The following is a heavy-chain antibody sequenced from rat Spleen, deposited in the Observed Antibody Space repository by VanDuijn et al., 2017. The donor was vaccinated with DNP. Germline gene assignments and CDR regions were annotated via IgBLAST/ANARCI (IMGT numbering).Heavy chain of an antibody. D-gene: IGHD1-5*01. Sequence: EVQLVESGGDLVQPGGSLKLSCVASGFTFSNYWMAWIRQVPGKGLEWVAAITSSGGRTYHGDSVKGRFTISRDNAESTLYLQMDSLRSEDTATYYCARHRGAVFAYWGQGTLVTVSS. V-gene: IGHV5-31*01. CDR3: ARHRGAVFAY. CDR1: GFTFSNYW. CDR2: ITSSGGRT. J-gene: IGHJ3*01.